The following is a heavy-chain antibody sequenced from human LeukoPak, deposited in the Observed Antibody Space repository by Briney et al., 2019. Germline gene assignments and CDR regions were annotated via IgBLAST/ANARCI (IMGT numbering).Heavy chain of an antibody. CDR2: IIPIFRTT. CDR3: ARADTMTTVTIYFDY. J-gene: IGHJ4*02. Sequence: SVKVSCKASGGTFTTYAITWVRQAPGQGLEWMGGIIPIFRTTNYAQKFQGRVTITTDESTSTACMELSSLRSEDTAVYYCARADTMTTVTIYFDYWGQGTLVTVSS. V-gene: IGHV1-69*05. CDR1: GGTFTTYA. D-gene: IGHD4-17*01.